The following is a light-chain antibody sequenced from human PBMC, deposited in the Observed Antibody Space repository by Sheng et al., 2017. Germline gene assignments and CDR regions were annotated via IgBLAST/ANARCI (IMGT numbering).Light chain of an antibody. J-gene: IGKJ4*01. Sequence: DIQMTQSPSAMSASVGDTVTITCRASQDISTYLAWYQQKPGKAPKLLIYAASSLQSGVPSRFSGSASGTDFTLTISGLQPEDVATYYCQQTYTTPLTFGGGTKVEMK. CDR2: AAS. V-gene: IGKV1-39*01. CDR3: QQTYTTPLT. CDR1: QDISTY.